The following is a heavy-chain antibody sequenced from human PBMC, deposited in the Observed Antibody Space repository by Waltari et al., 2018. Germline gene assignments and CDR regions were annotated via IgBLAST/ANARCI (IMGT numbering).Heavy chain of an antibody. CDR1: GYTFTGYY. CDR3: ARDVGGGQLDYPLPYYGSGTRGDY. CDR2: INPNVGGT. V-gene: IGHV1-2*02. D-gene: IGHD3-10*01. Sequence: QVQLVQSGAEVKKPGASVKVSCKASGYTFTGYYMHWVRQAPGPGLEGMGGINPNVGGTNKAQKLQGRVTMTRDTSISTAYRELSRLRSDDTAVYYCARDVGGGQLDYPLPYYGSGTRGDYWGQGTLVTVSS. J-gene: IGHJ4*02.